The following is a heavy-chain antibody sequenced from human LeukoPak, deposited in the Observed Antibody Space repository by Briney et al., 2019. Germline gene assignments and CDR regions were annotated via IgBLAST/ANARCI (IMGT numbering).Heavy chain of an antibody. CDR3: LTEFGGD. D-gene: IGHD2-15*01. J-gene: IGHJ4*02. Sequence: GGSLRLSCAASGLTFSSHWMHWVRQAPGKGLEWVGRIKSKTDGGTTDYAAPVKGRFTISRDDSKNTLYLQMNSLKTEDTGVYYCLTEFGGDWGQGTLVTVSS. CDR1: GLTFSSHW. CDR2: IKSKTDGGTT. V-gene: IGHV3-15*07.